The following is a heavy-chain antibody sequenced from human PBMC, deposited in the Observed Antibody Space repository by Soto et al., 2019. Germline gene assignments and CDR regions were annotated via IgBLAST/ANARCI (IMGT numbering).Heavy chain of an antibody. CDR1: GYTFTRYG. Sequence: ASVKVSSKASGYTFTRYGISWVRQAPGQGLAWMGWISGYNGDTNYAQKFQDRVSMTIDTSTGTAYMELRSLTSDDTAIYYCAKNGQPPYYYYGLDVRSQRSSVTVSS. CDR2: ISGYNGDT. D-gene: IGHD2-8*01. CDR3: AKNGQPPYYYYGLDV. J-gene: IGHJ6*02. V-gene: IGHV1-18*01.